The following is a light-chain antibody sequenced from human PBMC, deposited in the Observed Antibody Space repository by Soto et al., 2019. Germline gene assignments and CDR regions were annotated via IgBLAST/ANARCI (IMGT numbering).Light chain of an antibody. V-gene: IGKV3-20*01. CDR3: QQYDSSPRT. CDR2: GVS. Sequence: EIVLTQSPGTLSLSPRERATLSCRASQSVSSGYLAWYQHKPGQAPRLLIYGVSSRAPGIPDRFSGSGSGTAFTLTISRLEPEDCAVYYCQQYDSSPRTFGQGTQVEVK. CDR1: QSVSSGY. J-gene: IGKJ1*01.